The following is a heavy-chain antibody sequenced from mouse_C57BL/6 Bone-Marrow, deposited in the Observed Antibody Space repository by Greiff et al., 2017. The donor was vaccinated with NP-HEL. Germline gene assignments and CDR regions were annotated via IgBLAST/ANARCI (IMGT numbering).Heavy chain of an antibody. Sequence: QVQLQQPGAELVKPGASVKLSCKASGYTFTSYWMHWVKQRPGQGLEWIGMIHPNSGSTNYNEKFKSKATLTVDKSSSTAYMQLSSLTSEDSAVYYCAREITTVAYYFDYWGQGTTLTDSS. V-gene: IGHV1-64*01. CDR1: GYTFTSYW. D-gene: IGHD1-1*01. CDR3: AREITTVAYYFDY. CDR2: IHPNSGST. J-gene: IGHJ2*01.